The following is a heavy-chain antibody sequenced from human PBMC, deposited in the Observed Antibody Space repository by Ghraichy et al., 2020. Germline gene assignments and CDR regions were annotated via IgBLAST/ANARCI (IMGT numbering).Heavy chain of an antibody. CDR1: GFTFRNYG. CDR3: AKAPGVNTNYDWFDP. V-gene: IGHV3-23*01. J-gene: IGHJ5*02. D-gene: IGHD4-11*01. CDR2: ISGSGDTT. Sequence: GESLNISCAASGFTFRNYGMSWVRQAPGKGLDWVSAISGSGDTTYYADSVKGRFIISRDSSKNTLYLQMNSLRAEDTAVYYCAKAPGVNTNYDWFDPWGQGTLVTVSS.